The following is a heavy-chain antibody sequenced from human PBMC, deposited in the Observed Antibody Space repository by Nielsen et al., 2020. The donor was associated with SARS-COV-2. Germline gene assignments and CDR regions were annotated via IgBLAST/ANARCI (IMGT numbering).Heavy chain of an antibody. CDR2: INWNGGST. CDR1: GFTFDDYG. Sequence: GESLKISCAASGFTFDDYGMSWVRQAPGKGLESVSGINWNGGSTGYADSVKRRFTISRDNAKNSLYLQMNSLRDEDTAVYYCAPRPLHGGDYPGYWGQGTLVTVSS. J-gene: IGHJ4*02. V-gene: IGHV3-20*04. CDR3: APRPLHGGDYPGY. D-gene: IGHD4-17*01.